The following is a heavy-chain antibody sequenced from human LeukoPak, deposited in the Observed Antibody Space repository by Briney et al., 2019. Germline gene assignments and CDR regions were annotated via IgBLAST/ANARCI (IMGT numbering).Heavy chain of an antibody. CDR2: INHSGST. CDR1: GXSFSGYY. V-gene: IGHV4-34*01. CDR3: ASTTGTTQDAFDI. D-gene: IGHD1-1*01. Sequence: SETLSLTCAVYGXSFSGYYWSWIRQPPGKGLEWIGEINHSGSTNYNPSLKSRVTISVDTSKNQFSLKLSSVTAADTAVYYCASTTGTTQDAFDIWGQGTMVTVSS. J-gene: IGHJ3*02.